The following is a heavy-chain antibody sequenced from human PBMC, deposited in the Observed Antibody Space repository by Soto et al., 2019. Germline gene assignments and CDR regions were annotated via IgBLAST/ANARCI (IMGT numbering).Heavy chain of an antibody. CDR1: GVTFDNHG. J-gene: IGHJ6*03. Sequence: EVQLVESGGGLVQPGRSLRLSCVASGVTFDNHGRHWFRQAPGRGLEWVSGITWSSDSMGYADSVKGRFTISRDNAKNSLYLQMNSLRPEDTALYYCAKEDSGFSGYMDVWGKGTTVTVSS. D-gene: IGHD3-10*01. CDR3: AKEDSGFSGYMDV. V-gene: IGHV3-9*01. CDR2: ITWSSDSM.